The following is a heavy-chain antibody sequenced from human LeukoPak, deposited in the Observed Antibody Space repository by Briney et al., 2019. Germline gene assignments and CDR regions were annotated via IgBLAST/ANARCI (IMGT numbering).Heavy chain of an antibody. Sequence: SETLSLTCTISGGSIGGDHWSWIRQAPGEGLEWIGYISYTGSTSYNPSHSSRVTISLNTPENQFSLRLTSVTAADTAVYYCARAVTGTSLVDFWGQGTLVAVSS. V-gene: IGHV4-59*08. CDR1: GGSIGGDH. CDR3: ARAVTGTSLVDF. CDR2: ISYTGST. J-gene: IGHJ4*02. D-gene: IGHD6-19*01.